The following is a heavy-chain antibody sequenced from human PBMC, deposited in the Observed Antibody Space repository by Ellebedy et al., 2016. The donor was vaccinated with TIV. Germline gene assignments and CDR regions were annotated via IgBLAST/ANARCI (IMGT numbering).Heavy chain of an antibody. CDR3: AKEDYGSGSYLFDY. J-gene: IGHJ4*02. CDR2: ISYDGSNK. Sequence: GESLKISXAASGFTFSSYGMHCVRQAPGKGLEWVAVISYDGSNKYYADSVKGRFTISRDNSKNTLYLQMNSLRAEDTAVYYCAKEDYGSGSYLFDYWGQGTLVTVSS. V-gene: IGHV3-30*18. CDR1: GFTFSSYG. D-gene: IGHD3-10*01.